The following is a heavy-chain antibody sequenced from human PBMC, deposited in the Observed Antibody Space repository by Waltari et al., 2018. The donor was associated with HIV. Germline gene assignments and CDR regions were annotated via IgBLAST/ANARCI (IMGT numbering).Heavy chain of an antibody. CDR3: ARASSYDSSGYYLWVRYYLDY. CDR2: IYYSGRT. V-gene: IGHV4-39*07. D-gene: IGHD3-22*01. Sequence: QLQLQESGPGLVKPSETLSLTCTVSGGSISSSSYYWGWIRQPPGKGLGWIGSIYYSGRTYYNPSLKSRVTISVDTSKNQFSLKLSSVTAADTAVYYCARASSYDSSGYYLWVRYYLDYWGQGTLVTVSS. J-gene: IGHJ4*02. CDR1: GGSISSSSYY.